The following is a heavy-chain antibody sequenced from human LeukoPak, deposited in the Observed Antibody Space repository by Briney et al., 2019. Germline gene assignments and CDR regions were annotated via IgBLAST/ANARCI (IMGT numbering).Heavy chain of an antibody. Sequence: SETLSLTCAVYGGSFSGYYWSWIRQPPGKGLEWIGEINHSGSTNYNPSLKSRVTISVDTSKNQFSLKLSSVTAADTAVYYCARDTEYCSGGSCYLESLFDYWGQGTLVTVSS. CDR1: GGSFSGYY. D-gene: IGHD2-15*01. J-gene: IGHJ4*02. V-gene: IGHV4-34*01. CDR3: ARDTEYCSGGSCYLESLFDY. CDR2: INHSGST.